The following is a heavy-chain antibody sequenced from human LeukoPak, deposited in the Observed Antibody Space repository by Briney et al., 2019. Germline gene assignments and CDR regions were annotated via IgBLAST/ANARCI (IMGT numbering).Heavy chain of an antibody. CDR2: IRYDGSNK. CDR1: GFTFSSYG. D-gene: IGHD4-17*01. CDR3: AKDQADTVTLFDY. V-gene: IGHV3-30*02. J-gene: IGHJ4*02. Sequence: GGSLRLSCAASGFTFSSYGMHWVRQAPGKGLEWVAFIRYDGSNKYCADSVKGRFTISRDNSKNTLYLRMNSLRAEDTAVYYCAKDQADTVTLFDYWGQGTLVTVSS.